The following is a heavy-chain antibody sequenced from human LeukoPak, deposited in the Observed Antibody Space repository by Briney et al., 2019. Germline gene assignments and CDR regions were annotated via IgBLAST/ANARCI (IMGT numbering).Heavy chain of an antibody. D-gene: IGHD3-9*01. Sequence: ASVKVSCKASGYTFTSCYMHWVRQAPGQGLEWMGIINPSGGSTSYAQKFQGRVTMTRDTSTSTVYMELSSLRSEDTAVYYCARLLDYDILTGFTQEGDYWGQGTLVTVSS. CDR1: GYTFTSCY. CDR3: ARLLDYDILTGFTQEGDY. J-gene: IGHJ4*02. V-gene: IGHV1-46*03. CDR2: INPSGGST.